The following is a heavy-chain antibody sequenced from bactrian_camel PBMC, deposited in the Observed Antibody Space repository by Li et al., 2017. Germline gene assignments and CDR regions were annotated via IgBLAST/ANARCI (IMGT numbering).Heavy chain of an antibody. CDR2: RTISDRTT. CDR3: VRDRWSGWVSLSTFDY. V-gene: IGHV3S1*01. J-gene: IGHJ4*01. Sequence: HVQLVESGGGSVQVGGSLRLSCAASGYTYSRYCMGWFRQAPGKGPEWISSRTISDRTTAYADSVKGRFTITRDNAKNTLYLQMNSLKTDDTAVYYCVRDRWSGWVSLSTFDYWGQGTQVTVS. D-gene: IGHD3*01. CDR1: GYTYSRYC.